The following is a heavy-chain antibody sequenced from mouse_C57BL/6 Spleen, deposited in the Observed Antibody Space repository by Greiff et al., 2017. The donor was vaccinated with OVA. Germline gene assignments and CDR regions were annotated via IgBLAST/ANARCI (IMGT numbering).Heavy chain of an antibody. J-gene: IGHJ2*01. Sequence: DVMLVESGGGLVKPGGSLKLSCAASGFTFSSYAMSWVRQTPEKRLEWVATISDGGSYTYYPDNVKGRFTISRDNAKNNLYLQMSHLKSEDTAMDYCARDWGPGPFDYGGQGTTLTVSS. V-gene: IGHV5-4*01. CDR2: ISDGGSYT. CDR3: ARDWGPGPFDY. CDR1: GFTFSSYA.